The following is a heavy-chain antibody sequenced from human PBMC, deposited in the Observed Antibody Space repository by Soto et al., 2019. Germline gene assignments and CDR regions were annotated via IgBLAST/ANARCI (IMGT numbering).Heavy chain of an antibody. D-gene: IGHD3-22*01. V-gene: IGHV4-59*01. CDR3: ARGYYDSNRQSNTFDM. CDR1: DASISSSY. Sequence: LSLTCTVSDASISSSYWSWIRQSPGKGLEWIGYVYYSGSTKYNPSLKSRVTISVDTSKNQFSLKLSSVTAADTAVYYCARGYYDSNRQSNTFDMWGPGTM. J-gene: IGHJ3*02. CDR2: VYYSGST.